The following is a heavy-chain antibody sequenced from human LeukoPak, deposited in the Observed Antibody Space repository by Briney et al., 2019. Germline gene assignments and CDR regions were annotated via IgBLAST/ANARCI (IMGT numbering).Heavy chain of an antibody. D-gene: IGHD3-10*01. CDR1: GFTSSSYA. Sequence: GGSLRLSCAASGFTSSSYAMSWVRQAPGKGLEWVSAISGSGGSTYYADSVKGRFTISRDNSKNTLYLQMNSLRAEDTAVYYCAKALSYGSGPYYFDYWGQGTLVTVSS. CDR3: AKALSYGSGPYYFDY. CDR2: ISGSGGST. J-gene: IGHJ4*02. V-gene: IGHV3-23*01.